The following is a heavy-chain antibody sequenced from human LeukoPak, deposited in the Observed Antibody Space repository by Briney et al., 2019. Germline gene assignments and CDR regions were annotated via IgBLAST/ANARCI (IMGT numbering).Heavy chain of an antibody. D-gene: IGHD3-9*01. CDR1: GFTFSSYA. V-gene: IGHV3-23*01. Sequence: GGSLRLSCAASGFTFSSYAMSWVRQAPGKGLGWVSGISGSGGSTNYADSVKGRFTISRDNSKNTLYLQMNSLRAEDTAVYYCAKFGYSDWLSHFDFWGQGTLVTVSS. CDR3: AKFGYSDWLSHFDF. J-gene: IGHJ4*02. CDR2: ISGSGGST.